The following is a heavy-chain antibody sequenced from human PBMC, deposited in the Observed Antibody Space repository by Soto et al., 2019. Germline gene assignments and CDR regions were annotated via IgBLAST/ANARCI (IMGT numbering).Heavy chain of an antibody. CDR2: IIPIFGTA. D-gene: IGHD3-22*01. CDR1: GGTFSSYA. CDR3: ARDRDYYDSSGYYSFDY. V-gene: IGHV1-69*01. Sequence: QVQLVQSGAEVKKPGSSVKVSCKASGGTFSSYAISWVRQAPGQGLEWMGGIIPIFGTANYAQNFQGRVTITADESTSTAYMELSSLRSEDTAVYYCARDRDYYDSSGYYSFDYWGQGTLVTVSS. J-gene: IGHJ4*02.